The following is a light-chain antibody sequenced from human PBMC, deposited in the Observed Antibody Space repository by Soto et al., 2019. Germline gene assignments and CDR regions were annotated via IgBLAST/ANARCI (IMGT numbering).Light chain of an antibody. Sequence: QSALTQPPSASGSPGQSVTISCTGTSSDVGTYNYVSWYQHPPGKAPKLMIYEVSKRPSGVPDRFSGSKSGNTASLTVSGLQAEDEADYYCSSYAGSNNFVVFGGGTKFTVL. V-gene: IGLV2-8*01. J-gene: IGLJ2*01. CDR3: SSYAGSNNFVV. CDR2: EVS. CDR1: SSDVGTYNY.